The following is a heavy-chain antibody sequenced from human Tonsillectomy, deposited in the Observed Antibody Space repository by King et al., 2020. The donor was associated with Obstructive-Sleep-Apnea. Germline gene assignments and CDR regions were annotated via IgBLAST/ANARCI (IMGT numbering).Heavy chain of an antibody. Sequence: QLQESGPGLVKPSQTLSLTCTVSGGSISSGDYYWSWIRQPPGKGLEGFVYIYYSGTTYYNPSLKSRITMSVDTSKNQFSLKLNSVTAADTAVYYCVSLTEEEAIIDYWGQGTLVTVSS. CDR1: GGSISSGDYY. CDR2: IYYSGTT. D-gene: IGHD7-27*01. V-gene: IGHV4-30-4*01. CDR3: VSLTEEEAIIDY. J-gene: IGHJ4*02.